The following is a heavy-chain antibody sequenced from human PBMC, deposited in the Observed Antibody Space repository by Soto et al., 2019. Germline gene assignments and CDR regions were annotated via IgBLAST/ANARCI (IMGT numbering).Heavy chain of an antibody. Sequence: KASETLSLTCTVSGVSITTTSYYWGWIRQPPGKGLEWIGSVYFSGTTYYNPSLKSRVTISVDTSKNQFSLKLSSVTAADTAVYYCARGRFQYSSSPPPPYFDYWGQGTLVTVSS. D-gene: IGHD6-6*01. CDR2: VYFSGTT. J-gene: IGHJ4*02. CDR1: GVSITTTSYY. V-gene: IGHV4-39*01. CDR3: ARGRFQYSSSPPPPYFDY.